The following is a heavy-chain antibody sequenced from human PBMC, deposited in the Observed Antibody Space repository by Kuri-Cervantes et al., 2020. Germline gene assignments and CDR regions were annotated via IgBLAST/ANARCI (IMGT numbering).Heavy chain of an antibody. J-gene: IGHJ4*02. Sequence: ASVTVSCKASGYTFTSYGISWVRQAPGQGLEWMGWISVYNGNTNYAQKLQGRVTMTTDTSTSTAYMELRSLRSDDTAVYYCATASGYCSGSSCPNWGQGTLVTVSS. D-gene: IGHD2-15*01. V-gene: IGHV1-18*01. CDR1: GYTFTSYG. CDR2: ISVYNGNT. CDR3: ATASGYCSGSSCPN.